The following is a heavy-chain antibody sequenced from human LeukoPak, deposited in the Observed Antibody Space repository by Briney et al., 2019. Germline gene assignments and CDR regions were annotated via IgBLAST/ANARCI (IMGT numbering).Heavy chain of an antibody. V-gene: IGHV3-23*01. CDR1: GFTFSSYA. CDR3: ARVRGGN. J-gene: IGHJ4*02. Sequence: GGSLRLSCAASGFTFSSYAMSWVRQAPGKGLEWVSAISGSGGSTYYADSVKGRFTISRDNAKNILYLQMNSLRPDDTAVYYCARVRGGNWGQGTLVTVSS. CDR2: ISGSGGST. D-gene: IGHD3-16*01.